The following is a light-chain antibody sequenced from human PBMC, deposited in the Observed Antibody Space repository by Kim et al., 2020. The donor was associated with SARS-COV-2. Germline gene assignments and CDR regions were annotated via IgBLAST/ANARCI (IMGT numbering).Light chain of an antibody. J-gene: IGLJ3*02. V-gene: IGLV3-1*01. CDR2: QDS. CDR3: QAWDSSTWV. CDR1: KLGDKY. Sequence: SVSQGQTASITCSGDKLGDKYACWYQQRPGQSPVLVIYQDSKRPSGIPERFSGSNSGNTATLTISGTQAMDEADYYCQAWDSSTWVFGGGTKLTVL.